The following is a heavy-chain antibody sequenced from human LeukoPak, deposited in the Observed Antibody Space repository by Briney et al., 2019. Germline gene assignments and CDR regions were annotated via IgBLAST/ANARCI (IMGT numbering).Heavy chain of an antibody. D-gene: IGHD1-26*01. CDR1: GSTFSSYS. J-gene: IGHJ4*02. V-gene: IGHV3-23*01. Sequence: GGSLRLSCAASGSTFSSYSMNWVRQAPGKGLEWVSAISGSGGSTYYADSVKGRFTISRDNSKNTLYLQMNSLRAEDTAVYYCAKASRVGATTDFDYWGQGTLVTVSS. CDR3: AKASRVGATTDFDY. CDR2: ISGSGGST.